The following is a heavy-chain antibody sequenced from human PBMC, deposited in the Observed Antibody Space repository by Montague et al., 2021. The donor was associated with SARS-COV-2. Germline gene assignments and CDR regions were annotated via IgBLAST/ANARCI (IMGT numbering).Heavy chain of an antibody. J-gene: IGHJ3*02. CDR1: GGSIRTSSYY. CDR2: IYYSGST. CDR3: AMRGGALDAFDI. V-gene: IGHV4-39*01. Sequence: SETLSLTCTVSGGSIRTSSYYWGWIRQPPGKELDWIGSIYYSGSTYYNPSLKSRVTISVDTSKNQFSLKLSSVTAADTAVYYCAMRGGALDAFDIWGQGTMVIASS. D-gene: IGHD4-17*01.